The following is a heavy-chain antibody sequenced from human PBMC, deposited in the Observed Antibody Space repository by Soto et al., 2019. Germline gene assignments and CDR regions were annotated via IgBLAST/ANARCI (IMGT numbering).Heavy chain of an antibody. J-gene: IGHJ5*02. CDR1: GFTFRNYW. Sequence: EVQLVESGGGLVQPGGSLRLSCAASGFTFRNYWMHWVRQVPGKGLVWVSRINSDGGSTSYADSVKGRFTISRDNAKNTLYLQMNSLGADDTAVYYCARLEVAGTVRWFDPWGQGTLVTVSS. D-gene: IGHD6-19*01. CDR3: ARLEVAGTVRWFDP. CDR2: INSDGGST. V-gene: IGHV3-74*01.